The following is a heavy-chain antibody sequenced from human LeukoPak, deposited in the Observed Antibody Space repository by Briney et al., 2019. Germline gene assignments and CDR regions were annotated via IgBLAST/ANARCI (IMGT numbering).Heavy chain of an antibody. J-gene: IGHJ3*02. CDR1: GFTFSSYA. CDR2: ISGSGGST. D-gene: IGHD2-15*01. V-gene: IGHV3-23*01. Sequence: GGSLRLSCAASGFTFSSYAMSWVRQAPGKGLEWFSAISGSGGSTYYADSVKGRFTISRDNSKNTLYLQMNSLRAEDTAVYYCAKVGLVVVVAATLGAFDIWGQGTMVTVSS. CDR3: AKVGLVVVVAATLGAFDI.